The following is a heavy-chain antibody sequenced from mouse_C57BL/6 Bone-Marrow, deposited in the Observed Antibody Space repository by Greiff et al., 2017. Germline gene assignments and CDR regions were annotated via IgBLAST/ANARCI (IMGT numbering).Heavy chain of an antibody. Sequence: QVQLKQPGAELVRPGSSVKLSCKASGYTFTSYWMDWVKQRPGQGLEWIGNIYPSDSETHYNQKFKDKATLTVDKSSSTAYMQLSSLTSEDSAVYYCASGGGNYLYAMDYWGQGTSVTVSS. V-gene: IGHV1-61*01. D-gene: IGHD2-1*01. CDR1: GYTFTSYW. CDR3: ASGGGNYLYAMDY. CDR2: IYPSDSET. J-gene: IGHJ4*01.